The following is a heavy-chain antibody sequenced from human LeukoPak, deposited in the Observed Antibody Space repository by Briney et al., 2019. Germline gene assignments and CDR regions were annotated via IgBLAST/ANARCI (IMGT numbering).Heavy chain of an antibody. CDR2: IYTSGST. J-gene: IGHJ5*02. CDR1: GGFISSYY. V-gene: IGHV4-4*07. CDR3: ARERYSSGWYVWFDP. D-gene: IGHD6-19*01. Sequence: SETLSLTCTVSGGFISSYYWSWIRQPAGKGLERIGRIYTSGSTNYNPSLKSRVTMSVDTSKNQFSLKLSSVTAADTAVYYCARERYSSGWYVWFDPWGQGTLVTVSS.